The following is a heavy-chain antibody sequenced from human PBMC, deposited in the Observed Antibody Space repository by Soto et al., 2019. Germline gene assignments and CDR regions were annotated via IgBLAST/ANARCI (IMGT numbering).Heavy chain of an antibody. Sequence: EVQLVESGGGLVQPGGSLTLSCAVSGFTLRSYWMHWVRQAPGKGLEWVSRIDGDGRTTNYADSVKGRFTISRDNAKNTVYLHMNSLRVEDRAVYYCARGVVVYQQWVRGGDRFDPWGQGTLVTVSS. J-gene: IGHJ5*02. CDR3: ARGVVVYQQWVRGGDRFDP. CDR1: GFTLRSYW. D-gene: IGHD2-8*02. CDR2: IDGDGRTT. V-gene: IGHV3-74*01.